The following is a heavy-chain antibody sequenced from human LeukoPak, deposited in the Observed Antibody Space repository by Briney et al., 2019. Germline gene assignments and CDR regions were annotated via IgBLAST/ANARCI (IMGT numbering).Heavy chain of an antibody. D-gene: IGHD1-26*01. J-gene: IGHJ4*02. CDR3: ARVTVGALDY. CDR2: INHSGFT. CDR1: GGSFSGHF. V-gene: IGHV4-34*01. Sequence: SETLSLTCAVYGGSFSGHFWSWIRQPPGKGLEWIGEINHSGFTNYNPSLKSRVTISVDTSKNQFSLNLRSVTAADTVVYYCARVTVGALDYWGQGTLVTVSS.